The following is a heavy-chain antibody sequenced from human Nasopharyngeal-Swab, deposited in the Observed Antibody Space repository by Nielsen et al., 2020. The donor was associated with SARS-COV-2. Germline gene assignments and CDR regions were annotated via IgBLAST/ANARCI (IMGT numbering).Heavy chain of an antibody. J-gene: IGHJ4*02. Sequence: GGSLRLSCAASGFTFVDYAMHWVRQAPGKGLERVSGISWNSGSIGYADSVKGRFTISRDNAKNSLYLQMNSLRAEDTALYYCAKGGIITMVRGATNWGQGTLVTVSS. V-gene: IGHV3-9*01. CDR3: AKGGIITMVRGATN. CDR2: ISWNSGSI. CDR1: GFTFVDYA. D-gene: IGHD3-10*01.